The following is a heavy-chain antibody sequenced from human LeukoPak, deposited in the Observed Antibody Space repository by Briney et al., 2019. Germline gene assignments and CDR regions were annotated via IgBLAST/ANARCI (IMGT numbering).Heavy chain of an antibody. V-gene: IGHV5-10-1*01. CDR3: ARHVLDILTGYVEYGMDV. CDR1: EYSFTSYW. Sequence: GESLKISCKGSEYSFTSYWISWVRQMPGKGLEWMGRIDPSDSYTNYSPSFQGHVTISADKSISTACLQWSSLKASDTAMYYCARHVLDILTGYVEYGMDVWGKGTTVTVSS. D-gene: IGHD3-9*01. CDR2: IDPSDSYT. J-gene: IGHJ6*04.